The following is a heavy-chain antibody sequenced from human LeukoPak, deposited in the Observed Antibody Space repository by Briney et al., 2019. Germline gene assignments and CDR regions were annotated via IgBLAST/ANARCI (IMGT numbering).Heavy chain of an antibody. CDR2: INHSGST. Sequence: SETLSLTCAVYGGSFSGYCWSWIRQPPGKGLEWIGEINHSGSTNYNPSLKSRVTISVDTSKNQFSLKLSSVTAADTAVYYCARGFSSHDSSGYHFDCWGQGTLVTVSS. CDR3: ARGFSSHDSSGYHFDC. CDR1: GGSFSGYC. D-gene: IGHD3-22*01. V-gene: IGHV4-34*01. J-gene: IGHJ4*02.